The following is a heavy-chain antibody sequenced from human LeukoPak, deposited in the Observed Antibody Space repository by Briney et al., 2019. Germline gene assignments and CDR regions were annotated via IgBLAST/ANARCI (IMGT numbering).Heavy chain of an antibody. J-gene: IGHJ3*02. CDR2: IKQDGSEK. D-gene: IGHD3-10*01. CDR1: GFTFSSYW. V-gene: IGHV3-7*01. CDR3: ARGGPMVRGAADAFDI. Sequence: GGSLRLSCAASGFTFSSYWMSWVRQAPGKGLEWVANIKQDGSEKYYVDSVKGRFTISRDNAKNSLYLQMNSLRAEDTAVYYCARGGPMVRGAADAFDIWGQGTMVTVSS.